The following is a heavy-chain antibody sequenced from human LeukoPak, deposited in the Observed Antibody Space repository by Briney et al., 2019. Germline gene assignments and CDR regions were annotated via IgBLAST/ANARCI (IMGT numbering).Heavy chain of an antibody. CDR3: ARAPGIAAAGTNLRWFDP. D-gene: IGHD6-13*01. V-gene: IGHV4-39*07. Sequence: SETLSLTCTVSGGSISSSSYYWGWIRQPPGKGLEWIGSIYYSGSTYYNPSLKSRVTISVDTSKNQFSLKLSSITAADTAVYYCARAPGIAAAGTNLRWFDPWGQGTLVTVSS. CDR1: GGSISSSSYY. J-gene: IGHJ5*02. CDR2: IYYSGST.